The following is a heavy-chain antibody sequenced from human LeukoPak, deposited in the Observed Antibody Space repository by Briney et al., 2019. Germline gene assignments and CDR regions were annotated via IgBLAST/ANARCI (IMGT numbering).Heavy chain of an antibody. D-gene: IGHD3-9*01. CDR2: INPNSGGT. CDR1: GYTFTGYY. V-gene: IGHV1-2*02. Sequence: ASVKVSCKASGYTFTGYYMHWVRQAPGQGLEWMGWINPNSGGTNYAQKFQGRVTMTRDTSISTAYMELSRLRSDDTAVYYCARVFDPTDAFDIWGQGTMVTVSS. CDR3: ARVFDPTDAFDI. J-gene: IGHJ3*02.